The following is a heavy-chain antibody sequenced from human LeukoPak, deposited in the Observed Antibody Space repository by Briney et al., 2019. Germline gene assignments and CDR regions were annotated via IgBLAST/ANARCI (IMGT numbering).Heavy chain of an antibody. CDR3: VRDTSGYAEFDY. J-gene: IGHJ4*02. CDR1: GFTFTSYA. CDR2: ISGSGGGT. D-gene: IGHD3-22*01. Sequence: GGSLRLSCAASGFTFTSYAMNWVRQAPGKGLEWVSAISGSGGGTYYADSVKGRFTISRDNSKNTLSLLMNSLRADDTAVYYCVRDTSGYAEFDYWDQGTLVTVSS. V-gene: IGHV3-23*01.